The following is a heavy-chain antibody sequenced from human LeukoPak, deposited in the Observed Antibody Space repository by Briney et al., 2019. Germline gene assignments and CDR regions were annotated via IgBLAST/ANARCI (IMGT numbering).Heavy chain of an antibody. J-gene: IGHJ4*02. CDR3: ARGLDYFDY. D-gene: IGHD6-19*01. CDR2: ISSGSSTT. V-gene: IGHV3-48*02. CDR1: GFTFSPLG. Sequence: GGSLRLSCAASGFTFSPLGMNWVRQAPGRGLEWVSYISSGSSTTYYADSVKGRFTISRDNAKNSLYLQVNSLRDEDTAVYYCARGLDYFDYWGQGTLVTVSS.